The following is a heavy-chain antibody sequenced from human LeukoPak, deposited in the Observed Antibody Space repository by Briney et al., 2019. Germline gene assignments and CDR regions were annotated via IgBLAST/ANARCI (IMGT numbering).Heavy chain of an antibody. D-gene: IGHD3-16*01. CDR3: AVTEAGGYFDF. CDR2: ISSRSTYM. V-gene: IGHV3-21*01. CDR1: GFTFSSYS. Sequence: GGSLRLSCVVSGFTFSSYSMNWVRQARGKGLEWVSVISSRSTYMYYADSVKGRFTISRDNAENSLYLQMNSLRAEDTAVYYCAVTEAGGYFDFWGRGTLVTVSS. J-gene: IGHJ2*01.